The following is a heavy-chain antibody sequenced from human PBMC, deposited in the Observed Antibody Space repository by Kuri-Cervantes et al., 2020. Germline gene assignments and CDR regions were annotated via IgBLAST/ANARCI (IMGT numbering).Heavy chain of an antibody. D-gene: IGHD4-17*01. CDR3: VRHDKDYAGLNY. J-gene: IGHJ4*02. CDR2: IIPIFGTA. V-gene: IGHV1-69*13. CDR1: GGTFSSYA. Sequence: SVKVSCKASGGTFSSYAISWVRQAPGQGLEWMGGIIPIFGTANYAQKFQGRVTITADESTSTAYMELSSLKASDTAIYYCVRHDKDYAGLNYWGQGTLVTVSS.